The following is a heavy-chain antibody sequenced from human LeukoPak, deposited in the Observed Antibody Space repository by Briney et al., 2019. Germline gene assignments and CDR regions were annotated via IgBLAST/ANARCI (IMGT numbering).Heavy chain of an antibody. V-gene: IGHV3-15*04. J-gene: IGHJ4*02. D-gene: IGHD3-10*01. CDR1: GCSFSDAW. CDR2: IESKTDGGTT. Sequence: TGGSLRVSCAASGCSFSDAWMSWVRQIPGKGLEWVGRIESKTDGGTTDYAAPVKGRFTISRDDSTNTLYLQMNSLKSEDTAVYYCTTYGSGRKFDYWGQGILVTVSS. CDR3: TTYGSGRKFDY.